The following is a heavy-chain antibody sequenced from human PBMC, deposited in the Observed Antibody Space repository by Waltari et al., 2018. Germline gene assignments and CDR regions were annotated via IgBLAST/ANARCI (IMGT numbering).Heavy chain of an antibody. CDR2: IIPIFGTA. Sequence: QVQLVQSGAEVKKPGSSVTVSCKASGGPFSSYAINWVRQAPGQGLEWMGGIIPIFGTANYAQKFQGRVTITTDESTSTAYMELSSLRSEDTAVYYCARVRPLPRAFDIWGQGTMVTVSS. CDR1: GGPFSSYA. V-gene: IGHV1-69*05. J-gene: IGHJ3*02. CDR3: ARVRPLPRAFDI.